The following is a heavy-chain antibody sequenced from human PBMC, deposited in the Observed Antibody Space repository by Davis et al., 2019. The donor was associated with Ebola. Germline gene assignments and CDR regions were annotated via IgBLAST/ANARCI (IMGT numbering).Heavy chain of an antibody. CDR2: INAGNGNT. J-gene: IGHJ3*02. CDR3: ARVPLLYSGDDAFDI. Sequence: ASVKVSCKASGYTFTSYAMHWVRQAPGQRLEWMGWINAGNGNTKYSQKFQGRVTITRDTSASTAYMELSSLRSEDTAVYYCARVPLLYSGDDAFDIWGQGTMVTVSS. V-gene: IGHV1-3*01. CDR1: GYTFTSYA. D-gene: IGHD1-26*01.